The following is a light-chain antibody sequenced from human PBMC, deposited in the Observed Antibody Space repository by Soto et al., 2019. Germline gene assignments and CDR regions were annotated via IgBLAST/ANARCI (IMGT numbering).Light chain of an antibody. CDR3: QQYGSSRWT. CDR1: QSVSSSY. Sequence: EIVLTQSPGTLSLSPGKRATLSCRASQSVSSSYLAWYQQKPGQAPRLLIYGASSRATGIPDTFSGSGFGTDFTLTISRLEPEDVAVYYCQQYGSSRWTFGQVTKADVK. J-gene: IGKJ1*01. V-gene: IGKV3-20*01. CDR2: GAS.